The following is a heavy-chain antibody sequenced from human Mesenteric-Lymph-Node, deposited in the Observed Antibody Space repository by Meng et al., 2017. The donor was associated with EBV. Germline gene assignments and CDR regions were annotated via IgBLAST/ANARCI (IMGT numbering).Heavy chain of an antibody. J-gene: IGHJ4*02. D-gene: IGHD4-23*01. V-gene: IGHV5-51*01. CDR1: GYSFTSYW. CDR2: IYPGDSDT. Sequence: GAGGKTPGESLKIPCKGSGYSFTSYWIGWVRLMPGQGLEWMGFIYPGDSDTRYSPSFQGQVTISADKSISTAYLQWSSLKASDTAMYYCARQQGNSGGDYWGQGTLVTVSS. CDR3: ARQQGNSGGDY.